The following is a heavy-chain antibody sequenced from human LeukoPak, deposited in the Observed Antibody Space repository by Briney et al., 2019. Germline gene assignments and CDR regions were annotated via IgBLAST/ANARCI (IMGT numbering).Heavy chain of an antibody. J-gene: IGHJ6*03. CDR3: ARATVTSLDYYYYMDV. CDR2: IYSSGST. Sequence: PSETLSLTCTVSGGSISSYYWSWIRQPPGKGLEWIGYIYSSGSTNYNPSLKSRVTISVDTSKNQFSLKLSSVTAADTAVYYCARATVTSLDYYYYMDVWGKGTTVTVSS. D-gene: IGHD4-11*01. CDR1: GGSISSYY. V-gene: IGHV4-59*01.